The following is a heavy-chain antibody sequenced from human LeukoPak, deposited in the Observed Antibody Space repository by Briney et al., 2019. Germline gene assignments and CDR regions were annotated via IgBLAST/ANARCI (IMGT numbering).Heavy chain of an antibody. CDR3: ARQGAVGATGFDF. J-gene: IGHJ4*02. D-gene: IGHD1-26*01. V-gene: IGHV4-39*01. CDR1: GDSISGISYY. Sequence: SETLSLTCSVSGDSISGISYYWGWIRQPPGKGLEWIGKIYYSGSSYNNPSLESRVVISLDTSRNQFSLKLTSVTATDTVVYYCARQGAVGATGFDFWGQGILVTVSS. CDR2: IYYSGSS.